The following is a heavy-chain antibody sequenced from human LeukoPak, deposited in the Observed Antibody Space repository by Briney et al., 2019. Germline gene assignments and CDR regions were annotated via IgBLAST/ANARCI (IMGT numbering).Heavy chain of an antibody. CDR1: GGTFSSYA. CDR3: ARWRDGRYCSGGSCYWFDP. CDR2: IIPILGIA. D-gene: IGHD2-15*01. J-gene: IGHJ5*02. Sequence: SVKVSCKASGGTFSSYAISWVRQALGQGLEWMGRIIPILGIANYAQKFQGRVTITADKSTSTAYMELSSLRSEDTAVYYCARWRDGRYCSGGSCYWFDPWGQGTLVTVSS. V-gene: IGHV1-69*04.